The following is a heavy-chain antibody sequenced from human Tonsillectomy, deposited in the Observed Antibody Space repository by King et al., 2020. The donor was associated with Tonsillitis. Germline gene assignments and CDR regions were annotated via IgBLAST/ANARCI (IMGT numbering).Heavy chain of an antibody. D-gene: IGHD3-22*01. J-gene: IGHJ4*02. Sequence: VQLVESGGGVVQPGGSLRLSCAASGFTFSSYGMHWVRQAPGKGLEWVAFIRYDGSNKYYADSVKGRFTISRDNSKNTLYLQMNSLRAEETAVYYCAKAHTPHYYDSSGYYGPFDYWGQGTLVTVSS. CDR3: AKAHTPHYYDSSGYYGPFDY. V-gene: IGHV3-30*02. CDR2: IRYDGSNK. CDR1: GFTFSSYG.